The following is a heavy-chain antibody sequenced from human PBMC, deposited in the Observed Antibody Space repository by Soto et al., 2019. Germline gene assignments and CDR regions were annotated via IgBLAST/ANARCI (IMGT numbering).Heavy chain of an antibody. CDR2: IDWDDDK. V-gene: IGHV2-70*01. D-gene: IGHD7-27*01. Sequence: SGPTLVNPTQTLTLTCTFSGFSLSTSGMCVSWIRQPPGKALEWLALIDWDDDKYYSTSLKTRLTIPQDTSTNQAVLTMTNMDPVDTATYYCARISHLGTALNFAGQWDRGTLVTVSS. CDR3: ARISHLGTALNFAGQ. J-gene: IGHJ4*02. CDR1: GFSLSTSGMC.